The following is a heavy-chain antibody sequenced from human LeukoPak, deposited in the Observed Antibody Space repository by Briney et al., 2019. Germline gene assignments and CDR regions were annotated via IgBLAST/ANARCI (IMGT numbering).Heavy chain of an antibody. CDR3: ASEWGFGEYIRGAFDI. Sequence: PGGSLRLSCAASGFTFSDYYMSWIRQAPGKGLEWVSYISSSSSYTNYADSVKGRFTISRDNAKNSLYLQMNSLRAEDTAVYYCASEWGFGEYIRGAFDIRGQGTMVTVSS. J-gene: IGHJ3*02. D-gene: IGHD3-10*01. V-gene: IGHV3-11*05. CDR1: GFTFSDYY. CDR2: ISSSSSYT.